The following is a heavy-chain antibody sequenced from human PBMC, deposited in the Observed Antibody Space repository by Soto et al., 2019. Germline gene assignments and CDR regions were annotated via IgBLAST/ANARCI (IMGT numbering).Heavy chain of an antibody. D-gene: IGHD5-12*01. V-gene: IGHV4-4*02. CDR2: IYHSGST. J-gene: IGHJ4*02. CDR1: GGSISSSNW. Sequence: SETLSLTCAVSGGSISSSNWWSWVRQPPGKGLEWIGEIYHSGSTNYNPPLKSRVTISVDKSKNQFSLKLSSVTAADTAVYYCARAIVATSTGFDYWGQGTLVTVSS. CDR3: ARAIVATSTGFDY.